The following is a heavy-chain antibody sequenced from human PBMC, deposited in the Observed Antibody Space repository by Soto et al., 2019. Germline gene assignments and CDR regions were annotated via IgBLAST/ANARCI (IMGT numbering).Heavy chain of an antibody. CDR3: ARERGGRTTGTLYYFDY. J-gene: IGHJ4*02. D-gene: IGHD1-1*01. CDR1: GGSVSSGSYY. V-gene: IGHV4-61*01. Sequence: SETLSLTCTVSGGSVSSGSYYWSWIRQPPGNGLEWIGYIYYSGSTNYNPSLKSRVTISVDTSKNQFSLKLSSVTAADTAVYYCARERGGRTTGTLYYFDYWGQGTLVTVSS. CDR2: IYYSGST.